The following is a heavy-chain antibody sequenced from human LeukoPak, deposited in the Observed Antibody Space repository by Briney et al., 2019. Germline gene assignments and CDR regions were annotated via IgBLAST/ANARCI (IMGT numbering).Heavy chain of an antibody. J-gene: IGHJ4*02. CDR1: GFTFSSYW. CDR2: INSDGSST. Sequence: QRGGSLRLSCEASGFTFSSYWMHWVRQAPGKGLVWVSRINSDGSSTSYADSVEGRFTISRDNGKNTLYLQMNSLRAEDTALYYCAIAKTVSFDYWGQGTLVTVSS. V-gene: IGHV3-74*01. CDR3: AIAKTVSFDY.